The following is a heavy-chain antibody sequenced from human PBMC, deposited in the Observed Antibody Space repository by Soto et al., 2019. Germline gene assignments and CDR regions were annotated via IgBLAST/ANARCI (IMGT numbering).Heavy chain of an antibody. V-gene: IGHV3-30-3*01. Sequence: QVQRVESGGAVVQPGSSLILSCAASGFPFRSYAMHWVRQAPGKGLEWMAVISYDGRNKYYADSVKVRFTISRDNSKNTVYLHMSSLRAEDTAVYYCARVGELGLWGQGTLVTVSS. J-gene: IGHJ4*02. CDR2: ISYDGRNK. CDR1: GFPFRSYA. CDR3: ARVGELGL. D-gene: IGHD3-10*01.